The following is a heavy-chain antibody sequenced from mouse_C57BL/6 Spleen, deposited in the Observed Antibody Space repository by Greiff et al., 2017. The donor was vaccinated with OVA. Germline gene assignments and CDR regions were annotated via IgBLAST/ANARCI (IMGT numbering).Heavy chain of an antibody. CDR3: ARDYIAMDY. Sequence: LQESGPELVKPGASVKISCKASGYAFSSSWMNWVKQRPGKGLEWIGRIYPGDGDTNYNGKFKGKATLTADKSSSTAYMQLSSLTSEDSAVYFCARDYIAMDYWGQGTSVTVSS. CDR2: IYPGDGDT. D-gene: IGHD1-3*01. V-gene: IGHV1-82*01. CDR1: GYAFSSSW. J-gene: IGHJ4*01.